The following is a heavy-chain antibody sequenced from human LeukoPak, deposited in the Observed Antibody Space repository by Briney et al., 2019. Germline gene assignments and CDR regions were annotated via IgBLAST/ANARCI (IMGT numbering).Heavy chain of an antibody. J-gene: IGHJ4*02. D-gene: IGHD4-17*01. CDR3: ARTTVTTLFDY. V-gene: IGHV4-30-4*01. CDR1: GGSISSGDYY. Sequence: TSQTLSLTCTVSGGSISSGDYYWSWIRQPPGKGLEWIGYIYYSGSTYYNPSLKSRVTISVDTSKNQFSLKLSSVTAADTAVYYCARTTVTTLFDYWGQGTLVTVSS. CDR2: IYYSGST.